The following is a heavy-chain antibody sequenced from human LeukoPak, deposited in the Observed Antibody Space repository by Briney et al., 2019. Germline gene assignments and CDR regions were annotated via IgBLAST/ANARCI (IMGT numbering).Heavy chain of an antibody. D-gene: IGHD6-19*01. CDR3: ARSGWHFDY. CDR1: GGSISGTNW. Sequence: PSGTLSLTCAVSGGSISGTNWWSWVRPPPGKGLEWIGEIFHSGSTNYNPSLKSRVTISVDKSKNQFSLKLNSVTAADTAVYYCARSGWHFDYWGQGTLVTVSS. CDR2: IFHSGST. J-gene: IGHJ4*02. V-gene: IGHV4-4*02.